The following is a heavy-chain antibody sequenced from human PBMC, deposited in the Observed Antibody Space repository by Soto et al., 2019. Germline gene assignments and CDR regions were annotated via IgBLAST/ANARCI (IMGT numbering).Heavy chain of an antibody. CDR3: ARDNAVTTDY. D-gene: IGHD4-17*01. CDR2: INPNTGGT. CDR1: GYTFTDYY. V-gene: IGHV1-2*02. J-gene: IGHJ4*02. Sequence: QVQLVQSGAEVEKPGASVKVTCKTSGYTFTDYYIHWVRQAPGQGLEWMGWINPNTGGTNYAQKFQGRLTMTSDTPTGTAYMDLSRLRSDDTAVYYCARDNAVTTDYWGQGTLVTVSS.